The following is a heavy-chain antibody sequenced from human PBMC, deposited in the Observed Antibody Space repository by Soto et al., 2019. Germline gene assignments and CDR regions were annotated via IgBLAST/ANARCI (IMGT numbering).Heavy chain of an antibody. CDR3: ARDYAAATITVWFDP. J-gene: IGHJ5*02. D-gene: IGHD6-25*01. CDR2: IIPIFGTA. CDR1: GGTFGSYA. V-gene: IGHV1-69*13. Sequence: GASVKVSCKASGGTFGSYAISWVRQAPGQGLEWMGGIIPIFGTANYAQKFQGRVTITADESTSTAYMELSSLRSEDTAVYYCARDYAAATITVWFDPWGQGTLVTVSS.